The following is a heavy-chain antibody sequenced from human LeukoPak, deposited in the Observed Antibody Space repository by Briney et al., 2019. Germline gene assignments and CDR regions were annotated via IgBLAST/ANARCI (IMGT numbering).Heavy chain of an antibody. V-gene: IGHV1-69*04. CDR3: ARDQGKRDTAMVAFDY. CDR1: GGTFSSYA. J-gene: IGHJ4*02. CDR2: IIPILGIA. D-gene: IGHD5-18*01. Sequence: SVKVSCKASGGTFSSYAISWVRRAPGQGLEWMGRIIPILGIANYAQKFQGRVTITADKSTSTAYMELSSLRSEDTAVYYCARDQGKRDTAMVAFDYWGQGTLVTVSS.